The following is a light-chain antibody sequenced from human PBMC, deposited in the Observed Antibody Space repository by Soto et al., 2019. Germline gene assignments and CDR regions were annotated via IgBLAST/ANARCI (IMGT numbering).Light chain of an antibody. CDR1: SSDVGGYNY. CDR2: EVS. J-gene: IGLJ1*01. CDR3: SSYTSSSTLEV. V-gene: IGLV2-14*01. Sequence: QSVLTQPASVSGSPGQSITISCTGTSSDVGGYNYVSWYQQHPGKAPKLVIYEVSNRPSGVSNRFSGSKSGNTASLTISGLQAEDEADYYCSSYTSSSTLEVFGTGTKLTVL.